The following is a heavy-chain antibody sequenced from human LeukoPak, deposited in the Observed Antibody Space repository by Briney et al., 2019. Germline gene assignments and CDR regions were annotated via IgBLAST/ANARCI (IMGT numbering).Heavy chain of an antibody. V-gene: IGHV4-39*07. CDR1: GGSISTSKYF. CDR3: ARGDYYDSSGYYY. Sequence: SETLSLTCTASGGSISTSKYFWGWIRQPPGKGLEWIGTISHSGSTDYNPSLKSRVTMAVDTSKNQFSLKLSSVTAADTAVYYCARGDYYDSSGYYYWGQGTLVTVSS. CDR2: ISHSGST. J-gene: IGHJ4*02. D-gene: IGHD3-22*01.